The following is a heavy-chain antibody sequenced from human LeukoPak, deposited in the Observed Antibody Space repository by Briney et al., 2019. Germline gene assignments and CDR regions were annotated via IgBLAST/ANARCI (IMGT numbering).Heavy chain of an antibody. CDR2: ISAYNGNT. J-gene: IGHJ6*03. CDR3: ARSGYCSSTSCYAGGDYYYYMDV. V-gene: IGHV1-18*01. Sequence: GGSVKVSCKAFGYTFTSYGISWVRQAPGQGLEWSGWISAYNGNTNYAQKLQGRVTMTTDTSTSTAYMELRSLRSDDTAVYYCARSGYCSSTSCYAGGDYYYYMDVWGKGTTVTISS. CDR1: GYTFTSYG. D-gene: IGHD2-2*01.